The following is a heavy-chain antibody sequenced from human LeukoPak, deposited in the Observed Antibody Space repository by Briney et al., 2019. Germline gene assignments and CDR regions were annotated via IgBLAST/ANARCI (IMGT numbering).Heavy chain of an antibody. D-gene: IGHD1-7*01. Sequence: SETLSPTCTVSGGSITNYYWSWIRQPAGKGLEWIGRVHSSRGSNYNPSLKSRVTMSVDTSKNQVSLKLISVTAADTAVYYCARENWNYGEDFWGQGTLVTVSS. CDR3: ARENWNYGEDF. CDR1: GGSITNYY. CDR2: VHSSRGS. V-gene: IGHV4-4*07. J-gene: IGHJ4*02.